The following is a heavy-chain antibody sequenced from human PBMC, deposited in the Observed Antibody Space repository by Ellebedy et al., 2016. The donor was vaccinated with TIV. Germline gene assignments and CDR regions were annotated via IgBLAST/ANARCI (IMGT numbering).Heavy chain of an antibody. CDR2: IYYSGST. J-gene: IGHJ3*02. Sequence: MPSETLSLTCTVSGGSISSGDYYWSWIRQPPGKGLEWIGSIYYSGSTYYNPSLKSRVTISVDKSKNQFSLKLSSVTAADTAVYYCATGYYYDSTRAFDIWGQGTMVTVSS. V-gene: IGHV4-39*07. D-gene: IGHD3-22*01. CDR3: ATGYYYDSTRAFDI. CDR1: GGSISSGDYY.